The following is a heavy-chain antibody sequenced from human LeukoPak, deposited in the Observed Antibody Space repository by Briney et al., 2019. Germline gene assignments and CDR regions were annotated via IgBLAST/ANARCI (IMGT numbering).Heavy chain of an antibody. J-gene: IGHJ4*02. D-gene: IGHD1-7*01. Sequence: PGGSLRLSCAASGFSFSDYYMSWIRQAPRKGLEWVSYISSSGDTMFYSDSVKGRFTISRDNGKKSLFLEINSLRAEDAAIYYCARVMGNYASDYWGQGALVTVSS. CDR3: ARVMGNYASDY. CDR2: ISSSGDTM. V-gene: IGHV3-11*04. CDR1: GFSFSDYY.